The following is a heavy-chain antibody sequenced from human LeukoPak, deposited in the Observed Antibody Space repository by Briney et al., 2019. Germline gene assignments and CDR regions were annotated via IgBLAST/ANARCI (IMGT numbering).Heavy chain of an antibody. V-gene: IGHV3-23*01. CDR3: AKEVMGATTFDY. D-gene: IGHD1-26*01. CDR2: MSGSGGST. J-gene: IGHJ4*02. Sequence: GGSLRLSCAASGFTFSSFAMNWVRQAPGKGLEWVSGMSGSGGSTYYADSVKGRFTISRDNSKNTLYLQMNSLRAEDTAVYYCAKEVMGATTFDYWGQGTLVTVSS. CDR1: GFTFSSFA.